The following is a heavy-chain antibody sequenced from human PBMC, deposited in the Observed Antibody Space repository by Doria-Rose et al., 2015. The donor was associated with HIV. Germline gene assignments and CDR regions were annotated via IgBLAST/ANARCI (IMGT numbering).Heavy chain of an antibody. J-gene: IGHJ4*02. CDR2: IFADDER. CDR3: ALIKSSRWYHKYFFDF. D-gene: IGHD6-13*01. Sequence: QESGPVLVKPTETLTLTCTVSGVSLSSPGMGVSWIRQPPGKALEWLANIFADDERSYRTSLKSRLTIYRDTSKSQVVLTMTDRDPVDSATYYCALIKSSRWYHKYFFDFWGQGTLVIVSA. CDR1: GVSLSSPGMG. V-gene: IGHV2-26*01.